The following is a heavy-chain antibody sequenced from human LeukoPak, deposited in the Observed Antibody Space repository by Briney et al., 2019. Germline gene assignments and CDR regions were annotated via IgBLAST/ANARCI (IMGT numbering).Heavy chain of an antibody. V-gene: IGHV1-69*04. J-gene: IGHJ4*02. CDR1: GGTFSSYT. CDR2: IIPILGIA. Sequence: SVMVSCKASGGTFSSYTISWVRQAPGQGLEWMGRIIPILGIANYAQKFQGRVTITADKSTSTAYMELSSLRSEDTAVYYCARDGLSGYCSSTSCYTSPVDYWGQGTLVTVSS. CDR3: ARDGLSGYCSSTSCYTSPVDY. D-gene: IGHD2-2*01.